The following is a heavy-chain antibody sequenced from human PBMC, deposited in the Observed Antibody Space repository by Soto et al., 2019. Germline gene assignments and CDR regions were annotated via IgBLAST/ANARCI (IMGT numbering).Heavy chain of an antibody. CDR1: GFTFSSYA. J-gene: IGHJ4*02. V-gene: IGHV3-23*01. CDR2: ISGSGGST. CDR3: AKDPPSYDYGVKPAFDY. Sequence: PGGSLRLSCAASGFTFSSYAMSWVRQAPGKGLEWVSAISGSGGSTYYADSVKGRFTISRDNSKNTLYLQMNSLRAEDTAVYYCAKDPPSYDYGVKPAFDYWGQGTLVTVSS. D-gene: IGHD4-17*01.